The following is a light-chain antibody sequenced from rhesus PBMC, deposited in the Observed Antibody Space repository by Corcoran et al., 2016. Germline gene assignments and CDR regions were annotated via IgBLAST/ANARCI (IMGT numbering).Light chain of an antibody. CDR3: MQALQTPLT. CDR1: QSLLSSNGYNY. CDR2: YGS. V-gene: IGKV2-60*01. J-gene: IGKJ4*01. Sequence: DIVMTQTPLSLPVTLGEPASISCRSSQSLLSSNGYNYLNWYLQKPGHSPQLLIFYGSTRASRFPDRFSGSGSGTDFTLKISRVEAEDVGVYYCMQALQTPLTFGGGTKVEIK.